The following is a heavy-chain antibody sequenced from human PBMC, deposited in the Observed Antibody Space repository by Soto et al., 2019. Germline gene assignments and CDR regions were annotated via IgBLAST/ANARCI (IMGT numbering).Heavy chain of an antibody. CDR3: ARETGYSSGWYGYFDY. Sequence: EASVKVSCKASGGTFSSYATSWVRQAPGQGLEWMGGIIPIFGTANYAQKFQGRVTITADESTSTAYMELSSLRSEDTAVYYCARETGYSSGWYGYFDYWGQGTLVTVSS. CDR1: GGTFSSYA. J-gene: IGHJ4*02. D-gene: IGHD6-19*01. CDR2: IIPIFGTA. V-gene: IGHV1-69*13.